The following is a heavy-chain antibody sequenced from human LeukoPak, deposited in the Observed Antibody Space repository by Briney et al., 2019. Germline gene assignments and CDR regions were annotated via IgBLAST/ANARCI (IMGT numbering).Heavy chain of an antibody. D-gene: IGHD2-15*01. V-gene: IGHV3-11*01. J-gene: IGHJ5*02. CDR1: GFTFSDYY. Sequence: GGSLRLSCAASGFTFSDYYMSWIRQAAGKGLEWVSYISSSGSTIYYADSVKGRFTISRDNAKNSLYLQMNSLRAEDTAVYYCARAGCSGGSCFPFRSWFDPWGQGTLVTVSS. CDR3: ARAGCSGGSCFPFRSWFDP. CDR2: ISSSGSTI.